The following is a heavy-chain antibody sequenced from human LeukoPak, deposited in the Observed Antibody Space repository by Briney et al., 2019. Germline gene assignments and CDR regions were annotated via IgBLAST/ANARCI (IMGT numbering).Heavy chain of an antibody. CDR2: IYHSGNT. CDR3: AREELVATMFDY. V-gene: IGHV4-30-2*01. CDR1: GVSINSDAYF. J-gene: IGHJ4*02. Sequence: SETLSLTCTVSGVSINSDAYFWSWLRQPPGKGLEWIGYIYHSGNTYYNPSLKSRVIISLDTSKNQFSLKLSSVTAADTAVYYCAREELVATMFDYWGQGTLVTVSS. D-gene: IGHD5-12*01.